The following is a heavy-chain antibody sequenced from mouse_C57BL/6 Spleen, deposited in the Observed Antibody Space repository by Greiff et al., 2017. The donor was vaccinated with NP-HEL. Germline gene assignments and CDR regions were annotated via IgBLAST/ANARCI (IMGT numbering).Heavy chain of an antibody. D-gene: IGHD2-5*01. CDR2: IYPGSGST. Sequence: QVQLKQPGAELVKPGASVKMSCKASGYTFTSYWITWVKQRPGQGLEWIGDIYPGSGSTNYNEKFKSKATLTVDTSSSTAYMQLSSLTSEDSAVYYCARSPAYYSNYEGFDYWGQGTTLTVSS. CDR3: ARSPAYYSNYEGFDY. CDR1: GYTFTSYW. V-gene: IGHV1-55*01. J-gene: IGHJ2*01.